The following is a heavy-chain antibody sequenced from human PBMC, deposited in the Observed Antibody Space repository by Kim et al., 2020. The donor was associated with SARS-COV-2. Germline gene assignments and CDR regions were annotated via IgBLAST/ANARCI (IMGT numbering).Heavy chain of an antibody. CDR1: GGSISSYY. D-gene: IGHD3-16*02. Sequence: SETLSLTCTVSGGSISSYYWSWIRQPPGKGLEWIGYIYYSGSTNYNPSLKSRVTISVDTSKNQFSLKLSSVTAADTAVYYCARVRPYYDYVWGSYRSESIDYWGQGTLVTVSS. J-gene: IGHJ4*02. V-gene: IGHV4-59*01. CDR3: ARVRPYYDYVWGSYRSESIDY. CDR2: IYYSGST.